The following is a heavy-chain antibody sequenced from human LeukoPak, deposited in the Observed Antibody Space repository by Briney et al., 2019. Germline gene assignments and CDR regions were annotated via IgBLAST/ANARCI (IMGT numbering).Heavy chain of an antibody. Sequence: GGSLRLSCAASGFTFSSYAMSWVGQAPGKELEGLSSISGSGDNTYYADSVKVRFSMSRDNSKTTVSLQMNSLRAEDTAVYYCAKGRGTAVTSAANYWGQGTMVTVSS. D-gene: IGHD4-17*01. V-gene: IGHV3-23*01. CDR1: GFTFSSYA. J-gene: IGHJ4*02. CDR2: ISGSGDNT. CDR3: AKGRGTAVTSAANY.